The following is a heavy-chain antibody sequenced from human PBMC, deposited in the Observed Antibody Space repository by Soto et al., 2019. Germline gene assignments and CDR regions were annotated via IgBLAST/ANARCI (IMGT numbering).Heavy chain of an antibody. J-gene: IGHJ5*02. V-gene: IGHV3-48*03. CDR2: ISSSGSTI. CDR1: GFTFSSYE. CDR3: ARVGGTGTGWFDP. Sequence: GGSLRLSCAASGFTFSSYEMNWVHQAPGKGLEWVSYISSSGSTIYYADSVKGRFTISRDNAKNSLYLQMNSLRAEDTAVYYCARVGGTGTGWFDPWGQGTLVTVSS. D-gene: IGHD1-7*01.